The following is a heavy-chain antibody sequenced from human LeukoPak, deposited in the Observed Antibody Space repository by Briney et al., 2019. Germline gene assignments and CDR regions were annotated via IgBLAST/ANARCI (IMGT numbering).Heavy chain of an antibody. V-gene: IGHV4-59*01. CDR3: ARTTMVRGTYYMDV. Sequence: PSESLSLTCTVSGGSISSYYWSWIRQPPGKGLEWIGCIYYSGYTNYKSSLKSRVTISVDTSKNQFSLKLSSVTAADTAVYYCARTTMVRGTYYMDVWGKGTTVTVSS. J-gene: IGHJ6*03. D-gene: IGHD3-10*01. CDR1: GGSISSYY. CDR2: IYYSGYT.